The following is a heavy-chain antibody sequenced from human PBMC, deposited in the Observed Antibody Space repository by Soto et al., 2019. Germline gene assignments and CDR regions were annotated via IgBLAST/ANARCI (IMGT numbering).Heavy chain of an antibody. CDR3: ARVTYYDCPGL. CDR2: IYYSGST. CDR1: GSSVCRGSYY. Sequence: PSETLSLTCTVSGSSVCRGSYYWSWLRQPPGKGLEWIGYIYYSGSTNYNPSLKSRVTISVDTSKNQFSLKLSSVTAADTAVYYCARVTYYDCPGLWGQGTLFTVSS. V-gene: IGHV4-61*01. J-gene: IGHJ4*02. D-gene: IGHD3-3*01.